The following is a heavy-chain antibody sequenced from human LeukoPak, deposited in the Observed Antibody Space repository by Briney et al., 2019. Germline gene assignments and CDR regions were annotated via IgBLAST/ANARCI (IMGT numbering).Heavy chain of an antibody. CDR2: IYTSGST. V-gene: IGHV4-61*02. Sequence: SETLSLTCTVSGGSISSGSYYWSWIRQPAGKGLEWIGRIYTSGSTNYNPSLKSRVTISVDTSKNQFSLKLSSVTAADTAVYYCARLADGYSYGLDYWGQGTLVTVSS. J-gene: IGHJ4*02. D-gene: IGHD5-18*01. CDR1: GGSISSGSYY. CDR3: ARLADGYSYGLDY.